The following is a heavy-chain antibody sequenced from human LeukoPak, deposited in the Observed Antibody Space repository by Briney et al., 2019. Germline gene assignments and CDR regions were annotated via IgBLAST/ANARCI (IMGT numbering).Heavy chain of an antibody. V-gene: IGHV1-2*02. CDR1: GYTFTGYY. J-gene: IGHJ6*02. D-gene: IGHD6-25*01. Sequence: ASVKVSCKASGYTFTGYYMHWVRQAPGQGLERMGWINPNSGGTNYAQKSQGRVTMTRDTSISTAYMELSRLRSDDTAVYYCARHHVIAANRIGLYYYCMDVWGQGTTVTVSS. CDR2: INPNSGGT. CDR3: ARHHVIAANRIGLYYYCMDV.